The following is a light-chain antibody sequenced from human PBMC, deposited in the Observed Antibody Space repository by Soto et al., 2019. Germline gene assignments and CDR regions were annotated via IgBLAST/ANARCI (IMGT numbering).Light chain of an antibody. Sequence: QSGLTQPPSVSGAPGQRVTISWTGSSSNIGAGYDVHWYQQLPGTAPKLLIYGNSNRPSGVPDRFSGSKSGTSASLAITGLQAEDEADYYRQSYDSSLSFYVFGTGTKVTVL. CDR2: GNS. V-gene: IGLV1-40*01. CDR3: QSYDSSLSFYV. J-gene: IGLJ1*01. CDR1: SSNIGAGYD.